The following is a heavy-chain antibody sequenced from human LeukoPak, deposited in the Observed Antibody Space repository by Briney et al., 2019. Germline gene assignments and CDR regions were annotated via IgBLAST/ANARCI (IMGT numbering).Heavy chain of an antibody. V-gene: IGHV3-15*01. J-gene: IGHJ4*02. CDR3: TTDSYCSSTSCYASDGIDY. Sequence: GGSLRLSCAASGFTFSNAWMSWVRQAPGKGLEWVGRIKSKTDGGTTDYAAPVKGRFTISRDGSKNTLYLQMNSLKTEDTAVYYCTTDSYCSSTSCYASDGIDYWGQGTLVTVSS. CDR1: GFTFSNAW. CDR2: IKSKTDGGTT. D-gene: IGHD2-2*01.